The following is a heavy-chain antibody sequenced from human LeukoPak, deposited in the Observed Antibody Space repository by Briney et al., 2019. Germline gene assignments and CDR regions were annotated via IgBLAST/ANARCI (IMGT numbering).Heavy chain of an antibody. CDR3: AREGDSSGWYDS. CDR1: GFSFDDYA. CDR2: ISGDGGST. Sequence: RPGGSLRLSCAAPGFSFDDYAIHWVRQAPGKGLEWVSLISGDGGSTFYADSVKGRFTISRDNSKNSLYLQMSSLRSEDTALYYCAREGDSSGWYDSWGQGTLVTVSS. J-gene: IGHJ5*01. V-gene: IGHV3-43*02. D-gene: IGHD3-22*01.